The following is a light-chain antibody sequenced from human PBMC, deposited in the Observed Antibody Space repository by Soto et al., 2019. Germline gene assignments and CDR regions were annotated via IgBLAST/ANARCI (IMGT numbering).Light chain of an antibody. CDR2: EVN. Sequence: QSVLTNPPSASGSPGQSVTISCTGTNIDVGGYNYVSWYQQYPGKAPKLIIYEVNERPSGVPDRFSGSKSGNTASLTVSGLQTADEADYYCSSYAGSNWYVFGTGTKVTVL. J-gene: IGLJ1*01. CDR1: NIDVGGYNY. CDR3: SSYAGSNWYV. V-gene: IGLV2-8*01.